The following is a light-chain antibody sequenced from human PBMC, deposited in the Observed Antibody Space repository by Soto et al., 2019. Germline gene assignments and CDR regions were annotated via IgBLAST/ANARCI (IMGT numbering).Light chain of an antibody. Sequence: QSALTQPPSASGSPGQSVTISCTGTSSDVGGDNHVSWYQQRPGKAPTVMIYEVTKRASGVPDRFSGSKCGNTASLTVSGLQADDEADYYCSAYAGSYNWVFGGGTKLTVL. CDR2: EVT. CDR3: SAYAGSYNWV. CDR1: SSDVGGDNH. V-gene: IGLV2-8*01. J-gene: IGLJ3*02.